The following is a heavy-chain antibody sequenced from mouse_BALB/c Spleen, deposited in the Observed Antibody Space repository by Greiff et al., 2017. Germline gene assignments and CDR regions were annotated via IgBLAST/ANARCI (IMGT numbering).Heavy chain of an antibody. CDR1: GFTFTDYY. D-gene: IGHD3-3*01. CDR3: ARDRGTGFAY. CDR2: IRNKANGYTT. J-gene: IGHJ3*01. Sequence: EVQRVESGGGLVQPGGSLRLSCATSGFTFTDYYMSWVRQPPGKALEWLGFIRNKANGYTTEYSASVKGRFTISRDNSQSILYLQMNTLRAEDSATYYCARDRGTGFAYWGQGTLVTVSA. V-gene: IGHV7-3*02.